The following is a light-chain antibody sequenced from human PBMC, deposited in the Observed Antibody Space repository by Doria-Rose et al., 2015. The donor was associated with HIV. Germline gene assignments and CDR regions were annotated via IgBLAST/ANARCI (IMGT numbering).Light chain of an antibody. Sequence: TQSPGTLSLSPGERATLSCRHSQSFSSTYLAWYQQKPGQAPSLLIYDGSTRATGIPDRFSASGSGTDFTLTINRLEPEDFALYYCHQYGTSWTFGQGTKVEI. V-gene: IGKV3-20*01. CDR3: HQYGTSWT. CDR2: DGS. CDR1: QSFSSTY. J-gene: IGKJ1*01.